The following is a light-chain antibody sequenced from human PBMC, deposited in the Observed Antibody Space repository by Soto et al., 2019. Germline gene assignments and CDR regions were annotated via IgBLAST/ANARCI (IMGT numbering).Light chain of an antibody. Sequence: ENVLTQSPGTLSLSPGERATLSCRASQSVSRSYVAWYQHKPGQAPRLLIYGASSRATGIPDRFSGGGSGTDFTLTISRLEPEDFAVYFCQQYAGPPTTFGQGTRLEIK. CDR2: GAS. V-gene: IGKV3-20*01. J-gene: IGKJ5*01. CDR1: QSVSRSY. CDR3: QQYAGPPTT.